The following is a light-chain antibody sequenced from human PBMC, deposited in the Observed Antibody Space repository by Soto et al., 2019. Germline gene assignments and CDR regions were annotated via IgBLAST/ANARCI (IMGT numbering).Light chain of an antibody. CDR3: QQYGTDSWT. J-gene: IGKJ1*01. CDR1: QTINRNW. CDR2: KAS. Sequence: DIQMTQSPSTLPASVGDRVTITCRASQTINRNWLAWHQQKPGKGPKLLIYKASALENGVPSRFSGSGSGTEFTLTISILQPDDFATFYCQQYGTDSWTFGQGTTVEIK. V-gene: IGKV1-5*03.